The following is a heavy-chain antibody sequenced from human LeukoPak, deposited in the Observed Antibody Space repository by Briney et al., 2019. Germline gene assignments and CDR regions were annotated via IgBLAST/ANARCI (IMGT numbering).Heavy chain of an antibody. J-gene: IGHJ4*02. D-gene: IGHD5-12*01. CDR1: GYTLTELS. CDR3: ATAHPATYSGYDY. CDR2: FDPEDGET. Sequence: GESLKISCKGSGYTLTELSMHWVRQAPGKGLEWMGGFDPEDGETIYAQKFQGRVTMTEDTSTDTAYMELSSLRSEDTAVYYCATAHPATYSGYDYWGQGTLVTASS. V-gene: IGHV1-24*01.